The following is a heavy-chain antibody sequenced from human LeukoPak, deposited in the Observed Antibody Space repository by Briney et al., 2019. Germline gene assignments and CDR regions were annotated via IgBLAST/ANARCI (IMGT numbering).Heavy chain of an antibody. J-gene: IGHJ4*02. Sequence: GESLKISCKGSGYNFTTYWIGWVRQMPGKGLELMGIIYPGDSDTRYSRSFQGQVTISPDKSISTAYLQRSSLKASDTAMYYCARRSGRHFDYWGQGTLVTVSS. CDR3: ARRSGRHFDY. CDR1: GYNFTTYW. V-gene: IGHV5-51*01. CDR2: IYPGDSDT.